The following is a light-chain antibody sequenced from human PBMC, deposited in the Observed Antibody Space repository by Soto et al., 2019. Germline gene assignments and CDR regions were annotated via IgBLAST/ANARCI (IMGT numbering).Light chain of an antibody. J-gene: IGKJ1*01. V-gene: IGKV3-20*01. CDR2: DAS. Sequence: EIVLTQSPGTLSLSPGERATLSCRSSQSVSSSYLAWYQQKPGQAPRLLIYDASSRATGIPDRFSGSGSGTDFALTSSRLEPEDCAGYYCQQYGSSPTFGQGTKVEIK. CDR1: QSVSSSY. CDR3: QQYGSSPT.